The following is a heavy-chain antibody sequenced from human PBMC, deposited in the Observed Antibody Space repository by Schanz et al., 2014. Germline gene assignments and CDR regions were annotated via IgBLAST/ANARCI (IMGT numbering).Heavy chain of an antibody. CDR3: VRDSFFAFDY. Sequence: VQLVESGGGLVKPGGSLRLSCAASGFTFRGYAMSWIRQAPGKGPEYVSYISSGGTTTYHSDSVKGRFTMSRDNAKNSVFLQMNSLRAEDTAVYYCVRDSFFAFDYWGQGTLVTVSS. V-gene: IGHV3-11*04. D-gene: IGHD3-3*01. CDR2: ISSGGTTT. J-gene: IGHJ4*02. CDR1: GFTFRGYA.